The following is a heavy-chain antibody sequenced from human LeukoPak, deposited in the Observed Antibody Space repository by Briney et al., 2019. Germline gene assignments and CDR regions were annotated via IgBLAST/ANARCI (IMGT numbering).Heavy chain of an antibody. D-gene: IGHD4-11*01. V-gene: IGHV3-48*01. J-gene: IGHJ1*01. CDR2: ISASSVTT. CDR1: GFSLSSYS. CDR3: ATYSTRNAREFQS. Sequence: GGSLRLSCAASGFSLSSYSMDWFRQTPGKGLEWLAYISASSVTTYYADSVEGRFTVSRDNANNSLFLQMNSLRAEDSAVYYCATYSTRNAREFQSWGQGTLVTVSS.